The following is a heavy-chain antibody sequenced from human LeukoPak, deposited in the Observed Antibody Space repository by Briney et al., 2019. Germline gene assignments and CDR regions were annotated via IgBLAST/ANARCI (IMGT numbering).Heavy chain of an antibody. CDR1: GFTFSSYE. V-gene: IGHV3-48*03. Sequence: GGSLRLSCAASGFTFSSYEMNWVRQAPGKGLEWVSYISSSGSTIYYADSVKGRFTISRDNAKNSLYLQMNSLRAEDTAVYYCARDRGSGWYHFDYWGQGTLVTVSS. CDR2: ISSSGSTI. D-gene: IGHD6-19*01. J-gene: IGHJ4*02. CDR3: ARDRGSGWYHFDY.